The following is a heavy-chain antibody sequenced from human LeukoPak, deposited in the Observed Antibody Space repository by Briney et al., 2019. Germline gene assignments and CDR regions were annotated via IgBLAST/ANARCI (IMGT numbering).Heavy chain of an antibody. CDR1: GFTFSSYS. CDR2: ISSSSSYI. D-gene: IGHD3-10*01. CDR3: ARVIYGSGTYYKGWFDP. V-gene: IGHV3-21*01. Sequence: GGSLRLSCAASGFTFSSYSMNWVRQAPGKGLEWVSSISSSSSYIYYADSVKGRFTISRDNAKNSLYLQMNSLRVEDTAVYYCARVIYGSGTYYKGWFDPWGQGTLVTVSS. J-gene: IGHJ5*02.